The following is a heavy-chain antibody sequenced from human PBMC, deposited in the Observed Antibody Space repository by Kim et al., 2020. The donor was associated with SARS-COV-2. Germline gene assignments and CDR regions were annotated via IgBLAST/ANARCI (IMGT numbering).Heavy chain of an antibody. CDR1: GFTFSSYA. Sequence: GGSLRLSCAASGFTFSSYAMSWVRQAPGKGLEWVSAISGSGGSTYYADSVKGRFTISRDNSKNTLYLQMNSLRAEDTAVYYCAKDRWLGLLHQSVAIDYWGQGTLVTVSS. D-gene: IGHD1-7*01. J-gene: IGHJ4*02. V-gene: IGHV3-23*01. CDR3: AKDRWLGLLHQSVAIDY. CDR2: ISGSGGST.